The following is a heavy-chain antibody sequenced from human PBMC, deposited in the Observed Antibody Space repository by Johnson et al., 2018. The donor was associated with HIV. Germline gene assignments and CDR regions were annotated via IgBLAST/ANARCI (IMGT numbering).Heavy chain of an antibody. CDR2: IYSGGST. V-gene: IGHV3-66*03. J-gene: IGHJ3*02. Sequence: VQLVESGVGLIQPGGSLRLSCAASGFTVSSNYMSWVRQAPGKGLEWVSVIYSGGSTFNAHSVKGRFTISRDNSKNTLYLQMNSLRAEDTAVYYCATSQLALPPGVFDIWGQGTIVTVSS. CDR3: ATSQLALPPGVFDI. D-gene: IGHD6-6*01. CDR1: GFTVSSNY.